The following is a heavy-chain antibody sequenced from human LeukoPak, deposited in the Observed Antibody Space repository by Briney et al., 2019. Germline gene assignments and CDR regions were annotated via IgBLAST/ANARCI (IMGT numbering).Heavy chain of an antibody. J-gene: IGHJ4*02. CDR1: GYTFTSYG. CDR3: AREFRRGYSGYTTPRHFDY. D-gene: IGHD5-12*01. CDR2: ISAYNGNT. V-gene: IGHV1-18*01. Sequence: ASVKVSCKASGYTFTSYGISWVRQAPGQGLAWMGWISAYNGNTNYAQKLQGRVTMTTDTSTSTAYMELRSLRSDDTAVYYCAREFRRGYSGYTTPRHFDYWGQGTLVTVSS.